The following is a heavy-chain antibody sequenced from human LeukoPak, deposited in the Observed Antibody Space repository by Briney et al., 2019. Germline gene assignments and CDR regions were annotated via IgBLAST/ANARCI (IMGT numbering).Heavy chain of an antibody. Sequence: GGSLRLSCAASGFTFSSYAMHWVRQAPGKGLEWAAVISYDGSNKYYADSVKGRFTISRDNSKNTLYLQMNSLRAEDTAVYYCARDDYWSGPTDAFDVWGQGTMVTVS. CDR3: ARDDYWSGPTDAFDV. D-gene: IGHD3-3*01. J-gene: IGHJ3*01. V-gene: IGHV3-30*04. CDR1: GFTFSSYA. CDR2: ISYDGSNK.